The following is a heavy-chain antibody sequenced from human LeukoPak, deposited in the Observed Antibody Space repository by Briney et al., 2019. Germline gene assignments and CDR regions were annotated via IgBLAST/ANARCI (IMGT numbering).Heavy chain of an antibody. Sequence: GRSLRLSCAASGFTFDDYAMHWVRQAPGKGLEWVSGISWNSGSIGYADSVKGRFTISRDNAKNSLYLQMNSLRAEDTAVYYCARGVPAAISWFDPWGQGTLVTVSS. CDR3: ARGVPAAISWFDP. CDR1: GFTFDDYA. V-gene: IGHV3-9*01. J-gene: IGHJ5*02. CDR2: ISWNSGSI. D-gene: IGHD2-2*02.